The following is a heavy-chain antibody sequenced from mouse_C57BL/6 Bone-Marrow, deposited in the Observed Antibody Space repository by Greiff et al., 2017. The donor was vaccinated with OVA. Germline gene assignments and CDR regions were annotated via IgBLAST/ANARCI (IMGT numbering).Heavy chain of an antibody. J-gene: IGHJ1*03. D-gene: IGHD2-1*01. Sequence: EVQLQQSGPELVKPGASVKISCKASGYTFTDYYMNWVKQSHGKSLEWIGDINPNNGGTSYNQKFKGKATLTVDKSSSTAYMELRSLTSEDSAVYYCARFLYYGKFYWYFDVWGTGTTVTVSS. CDR1: GYTFTDYY. V-gene: IGHV1-26*01. CDR3: ARFLYYGKFYWYFDV. CDR2: INPNNGGT.